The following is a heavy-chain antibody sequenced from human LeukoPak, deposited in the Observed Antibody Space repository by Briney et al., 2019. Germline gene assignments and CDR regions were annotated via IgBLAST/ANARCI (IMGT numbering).Heavy chain of an antibody. CDR2: IITIFGTA. Sequence: SAKVSCEPSGGTFSSYAISWVRQAPRQRHEWMGRIITIFGTANYAQKSQGRLTITTDESTSTAYMELSSLRSEDTAVYYCLRDSSGYYVDWGQGTLVTVSS. D-gene: IGHD3-22*01. CDR1: GGTFSSYA. J-gene: IGHJ4*02. V-gene: IGHV1-69*05. CDR3: LRDSSGYYVD.